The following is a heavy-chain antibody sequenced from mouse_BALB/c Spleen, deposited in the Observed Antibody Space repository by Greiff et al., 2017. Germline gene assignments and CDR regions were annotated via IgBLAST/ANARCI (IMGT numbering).Heavy chain of an antibody. D-gene: IGHD1-1*01. CDR3: ARGAVVAFDY. J-gene: IGHJ2*01. CDR1: GFTFSSFG. V-gene: IGHV5-17*02. Sequence: EVKVVESGGGLVQPGGSRKLSCAASGFTFSSFGMHWVRQAPEKGLEWVAYISSGSSTIYYADTVKGRFTISRDNARNILYLQMSSLRSEDTAMYYCARGAVVAFDYWGQGTTLTVSS. CDR2: ISSGSSTI.